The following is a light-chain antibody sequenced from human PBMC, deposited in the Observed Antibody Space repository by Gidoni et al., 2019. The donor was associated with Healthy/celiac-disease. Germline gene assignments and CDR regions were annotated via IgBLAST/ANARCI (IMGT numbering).Light chain of an antibody. J-gene: IGKJ4*01. CDR2: WAS. CDR1: QSVLYSSNNKNY. Sequence: EIVMTQSPDSLVASLGERATINCKSSQSVLYSSNNKNYVAWYQQKPGQPPKLLIYWASTREAGVPDRFSGSGSGTDFTLTISSRQAEDVAVDYCQQYYSTPLTFGGGTKVEIK. CDR3: QQYYSTPLT. V-gene: IGKV4-1*01.